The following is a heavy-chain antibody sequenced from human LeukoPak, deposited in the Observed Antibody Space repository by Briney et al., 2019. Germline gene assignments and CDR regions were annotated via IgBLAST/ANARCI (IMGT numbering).Heavy chain of an antibody. D-gene: IGHD2-15*01. CDR2: IYYSGST. CDR1: GGSISSYY. V-gene: IGHV4-59*01. CDR3: ARVLILAQGWEENDAFDI. J-gene: IGHJ3*02. Sequence: MSSETLSLTCTVSGGSISSYYWSWIRQPPGKGLEWIGYIYYSGSTNYNPSLKSRVTISVDTSKNQFSLKLSSVTAADTAVYYCARVLILAQGWEENDAFDIWGQGTMVTVSS.